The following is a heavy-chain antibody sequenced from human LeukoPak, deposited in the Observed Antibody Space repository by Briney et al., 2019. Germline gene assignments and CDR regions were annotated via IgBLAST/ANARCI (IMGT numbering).Heavy chain of an antibody. CDR2: ISYSGTT. D-gene: IGHD2-15*01. V-gene: IGHV4-39*01. CDR3: ARLGSRYCSGGNCSPV. Sequence: GSLRLSCAASGFTFSSYSMNWVRQPPGKGLEWIGSISYSGTTYYNPSLKSRVTKSVDTSKNQFSLKLSSVTAADTAVYYCARLGSRYCSGGNCSPVWGQGTLVTVSS. J-gene: IGHJ4*02. CDR1: GFTFSSYSMN.